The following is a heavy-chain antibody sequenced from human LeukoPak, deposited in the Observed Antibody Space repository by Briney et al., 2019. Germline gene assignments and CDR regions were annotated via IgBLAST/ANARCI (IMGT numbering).Heavy chain of an antibody. Sequence: KPSETLSLTCTVSGGSISSYYWSWIRQPPGRGLEWIGYIYYSGSTNYNPSFKSRVTISVDTSKNQFSLKLSSVTAADTAVYYCARDRRTMVRGVIRSAGWYFGLWGRGTLVTVSS. J-gene: IGHJ2*01. CDR1: GGSISSYY. CDR2: IYYSGST. D-gene: IGHD3-10*01. CDR3: ARDRRTMVRGVIRSAGWYFGL. V-gene: IGHV4-59*01.